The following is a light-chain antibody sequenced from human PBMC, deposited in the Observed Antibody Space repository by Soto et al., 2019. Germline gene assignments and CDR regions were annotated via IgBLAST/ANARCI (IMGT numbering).Light chain of an antibody. J-gene: IGLJ1*01. V-gene: IGLV2-23*01. CDR1: SSDVGSYNL. CDR3: CSYAGSSTYV. Sequence: QSVLTQPAPVSGSPGQSITISCTGASSDVGSYNLVSWYQQHPGKAPKLMIYEGSKRPSGVSNRFSGSESGNTASLTISGLQAEDEADYYCCSYAGSSTYVFGTGTRSPS. CDR2: EGS.